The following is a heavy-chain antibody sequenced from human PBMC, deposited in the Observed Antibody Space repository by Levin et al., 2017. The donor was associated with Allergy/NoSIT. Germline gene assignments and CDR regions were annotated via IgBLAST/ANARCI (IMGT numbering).Heavy chain of an antibody. CDR1: GFTVSSNY. V-gene: IGHV3-66*01. Sequence: PGGSLRLSCAASGFTVSSNYMSWVRQAPGKGLEWVSVIYSGGSTYYADSVKGRFTISRDNSKNTLYLQMNSLRAEDTAVYYCARDWLVVPPPYGMDVWGQGTTVTVSS. D-gene: IGHD2-2*01. CDR2: IYSGGST. CDR3: ARDWLVVPPPYGMDV. J-gene: IGHJ6*02.